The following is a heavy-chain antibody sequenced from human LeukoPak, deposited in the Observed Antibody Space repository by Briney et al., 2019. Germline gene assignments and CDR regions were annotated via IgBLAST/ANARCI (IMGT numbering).Heavy chain of an antibody. CDR3: ARVVVPAATSAWFDP. Sequence: GASVKVSCKASGYTFTSYAMNWVRQAPGQGLEWMGWINTNTGNPTYAQGFTGRFVFSLDTSVSTAYLQISSLEAEDTAVYYRARVVVPAATSAWFDPWGQGTLVTVSS. D-gene: IGHD2-2*01. J-gene: IGHJ5*02. CDR1: GYTFTSYA. CDR2: INTNTGNP. V-gene: IGHV7-4-1*02.